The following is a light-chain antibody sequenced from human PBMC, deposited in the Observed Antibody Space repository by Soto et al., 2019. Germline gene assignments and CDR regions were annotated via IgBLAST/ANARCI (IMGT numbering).Light chain of an antibody. CDR2: GAS. Sequence: EIVLTQSPGTPSLSPGERATLSCRASQSIATYSLAWYQQKPGQAPRLLICGASSRATGIPDRFSGSGSGTDFTLTISRLEPEDFAVYYCHYGNSLPWTFGQGTKVDIK. CDR3: HYGNSLPWT. J-gene: IGKJ1*01. CDR1: QSIATYS. V-gene: IGKV3-20*01.